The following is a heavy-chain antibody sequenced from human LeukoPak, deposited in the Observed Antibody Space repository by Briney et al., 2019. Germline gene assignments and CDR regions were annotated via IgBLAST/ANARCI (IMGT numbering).Heavy chain of an antibody. Sequence: PGGSLRLSCAASGFMFNTYWMTWVRQAPGKGLEWVANIKQDGSEKYYVDSVKGRFTISRDNAKNSVYLQMNSLRAEDTAVYYCARSLQYGGCLEYWGQGALVTVSS. J-gene: IGHJ4*02. CDR1: GFMFNTYW. V-gene: IGHV3-7*01. D-gene: IGHD3-16*01. CDR2: IKQDGSEK. CDR3: ARSLQYGGCLEY.